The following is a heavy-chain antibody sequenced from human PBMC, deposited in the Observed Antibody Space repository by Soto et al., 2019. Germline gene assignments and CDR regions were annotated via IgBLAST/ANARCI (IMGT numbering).Heavy chain of an antibody. Sequence: QVQLVQSGAEVQKPGSSVKVSCKASGGTFGSYGLSWVRQAPGQGLEWMGGIIPIFGSANYAQKFQGRVTITADISTSTAYMELSSLRSEDTAVYSCARESGYNFGPFDYWGQGALVTVSS. CDR3: ARESGYNFGPFDY. J-gene: IGHJ4*02. CDR2: IIPIFGSA. CDR1: GGTFGSYG. V-gene: IGHV1-69*14. D-gene: IGHD5-12*01.